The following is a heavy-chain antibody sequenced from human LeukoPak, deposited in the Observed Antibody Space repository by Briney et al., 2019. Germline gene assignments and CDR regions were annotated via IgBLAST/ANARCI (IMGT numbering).Heavy chain of an antibody. D-gene: IGHD6-13*01. V-gene: IGHV3-21*01. Sequence: GGSLRLSCAASGFTFSSYSMNWVRQAPGKGLEWVSSISSSSSYIYYADSEKGRFTISRDNAKNSLYLQMNSLRAEDTAVYYCASRPGIAGYWGQGTLVTVSS. J-gene: IGHJ4*02. CDR2: ISSSSSYI. CDR3: ASRPGIAGY. CDR1: GFTFSSYS.